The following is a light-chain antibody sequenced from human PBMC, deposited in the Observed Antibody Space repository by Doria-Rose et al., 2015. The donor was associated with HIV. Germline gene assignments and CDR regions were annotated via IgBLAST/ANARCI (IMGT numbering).Light chain of an antibody. J-gene: IGKJ1*01. CDR1: QSFSSTY. CDR3: HQYGTSWT. CDR2: DGS. V-gene: IGKV3-20*01. Sequence: TQSPGTLSLSPGERATLSCRASQSFSSTYLAWYQQKPGQAPSILIYDGSIMDTGIPDRFSASGSGTDFTLTINRLEPEDFALYYCHQYGTSWTFGQGTKVEI.